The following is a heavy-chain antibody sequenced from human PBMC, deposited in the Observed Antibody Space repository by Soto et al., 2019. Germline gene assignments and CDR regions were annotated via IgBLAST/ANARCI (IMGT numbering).Heavy chain of an antibody. V-gene: IGHV3-33*06. D-gene: IGHD4-17*01. Sequence: QVQMVESGGGVVKPGKSVRLSCAASGFTFSNYGMHWVRQPPGKVQEWVGIIWCEGGKKYYADPVKGRFTISRENSKNTLPMEMNRLRSYDTAVYYCTKQSRVRYIYGAALDIWCHATMVSLSS. J-gene: IGHJ3*02. CDR2: IWCEGGKK. CDR1: GFTFSNYG. CDR3: TKQSRVRYIYGAALDI.